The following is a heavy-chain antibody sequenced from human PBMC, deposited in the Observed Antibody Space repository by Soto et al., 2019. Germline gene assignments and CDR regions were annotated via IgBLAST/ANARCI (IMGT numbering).Heavy chain of an antibody. V-gene: IGHV3-48*03. CDR3: ARNWNEYLDY. J-gene: IGHJ4*02. CDR2: IPASGGTI. Sequence: GGALRLSCSASVFTFSNYEMNWVRQAPGKGLEWVSYIPASGGTIYYADSVKGRFTISRDNAKKSLYLQMNSLRAEDTAVYYCARNWNEYLDYWGQGTLVTAPQ. CDR1: VFTFSNYE. D-gene: IGHD1-1*01.